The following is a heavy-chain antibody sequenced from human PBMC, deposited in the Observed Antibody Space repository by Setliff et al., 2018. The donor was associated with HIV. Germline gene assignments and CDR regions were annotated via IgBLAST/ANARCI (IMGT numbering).Heavy chain of an antibody. CDR1: GDSISRSSYY. V-gene: IGHV4-39*07. Sequence: PSETLSLTCTVSGDSISRSSYYWGWIRQPPGKGLEWIGNIYYIGITNYYPSLESRVTLSVDKSKNQFSLRLSSVTAADTAVYYCATLAAAGESYDYWGQGSLVTVSS. CDR3: ATLAAAGESYDY. J-gene: IGHJ4*02. CDR2: IYYIGIT. D-gene: IGHD6-13*01.